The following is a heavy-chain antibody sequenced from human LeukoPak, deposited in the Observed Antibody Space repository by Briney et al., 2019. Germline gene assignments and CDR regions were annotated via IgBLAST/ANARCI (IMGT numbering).Heavy chain of an antibody. CDR2: IYSSGNT. D-gene: IGHD5-12*01. CDR3: ARDLGYSGFDWAP. V-gene: IGHV4-38-2*02. Sequence: SETLSLTCTVSGYSISSGYYWGWIRQPPGKRLEWVGSIYSSGNTYYNPTLKSRVTISVDTSKNQFSLNLTSVTAADAAVYYCARDLGYSGFDWAPWGQGTLVTVSS. CDR1: GYSISSGYY. J-gene: IGHJ5*02.